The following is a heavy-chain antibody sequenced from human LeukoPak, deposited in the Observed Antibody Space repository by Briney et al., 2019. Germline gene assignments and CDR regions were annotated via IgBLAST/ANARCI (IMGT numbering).Heavy chain of an antibody. CDR3: AKDQHMITFGGVDY. CDR2: ISGSGGST. V-gene: IGHV3-23*01. D-gene: IGHD3-16*01. Sequence: GGSLRLSCAASGFTFISYAMSWVRQAPGKGLEWVSAISGSGGSTYYADSVKGRFTISRDNSKNTLYLQMNSLRAEDTAVYYCAKDQHMITFGGVDYWGQGTLVTVSS. CDR1: GFTFISYA. J-gene: IGHJ4*02.